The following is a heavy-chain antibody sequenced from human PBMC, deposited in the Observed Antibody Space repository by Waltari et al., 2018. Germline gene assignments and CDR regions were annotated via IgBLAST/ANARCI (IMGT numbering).Heavy chain of an antibody. J-gene: IGHJ4*02. CDR2: ISSSSSYI. CDR1: GFTFSTYS. CDR3: AKDEGYVAGTEDY. V-gene: IGHV3-21*04. Sequence: EVQLVESGGGLVKPGGSLRLSCAASGFTFSTYSMNWFRQAPGKGREGVSSISSSSSYIYYADAVKGRFTISRDNAKNSLYLQMNSLRAEDTAVYYCAKDEGYVAGTEDYWGQGTLVTVSS. D-gene: IGHD6-19*01.